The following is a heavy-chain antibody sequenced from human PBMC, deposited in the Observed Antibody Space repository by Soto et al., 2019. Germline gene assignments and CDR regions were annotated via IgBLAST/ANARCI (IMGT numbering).Heavy chain of an antibody. D-gene: IGHD3-22*01. V-gene: IGHV4-59*01. J-gene: IGHJ4*02. Sequence: PSETLSVTCTVCGGSFISYYWSWIRQPPGKGLEWIGYIYYSGSTNYNPSLKSRVTISVDTSKNQFSLKLSSVTAADTAVYYCARGNYYDSSRYYDYWGQGTLVTVSS. CDR3: ARGNYYDSSRYYDY. CDR1: GGSFISYY. CDR2: IYYSGST.